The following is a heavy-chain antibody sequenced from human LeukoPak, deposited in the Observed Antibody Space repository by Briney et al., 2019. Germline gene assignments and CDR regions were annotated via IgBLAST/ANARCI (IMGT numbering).Heavy chain of an antibody. CDR2: IWYDGNIQ. D-gene: IGHD3-10*01. CDR1: GFTFSSYG. Sequence: GGSLRLSCAASGFTFSSYGMHWVRQAPGKGLEGVAVIWYDGNIQYYADSVRGGFTISRDNFRNTLYLQMNSLRAEDTAVYYCARDMIRGVVVSQYWGQGTLVSVSS. CDR3: ARDMIRGVVVSQY. V-gene: IGHV3-33*01. J-gene: IGHJ4*02.